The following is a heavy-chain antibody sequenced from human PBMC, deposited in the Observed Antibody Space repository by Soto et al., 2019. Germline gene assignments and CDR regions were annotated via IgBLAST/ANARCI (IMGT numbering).Heavy chain of an antibody. CDR3: AKADTGHFRPFEY. J-gene: IGHJ4*02. D-gene: IGHD3-9*01. Sequence: AQLLESGGGLVQPGESLRLSYAASGCTFSNYAMSWVRQAPGKGLEWDSVVSDAGGTTFYANSVRARVTISRDNSKNTVDLQMNSLRAEDTAVYYCAKADTGHFRPFEYCGQGTLVTVSS. CDR1: GCTFSNYA. V-gene: IGHV3-23*01. CDR2: VSDAGGTT.